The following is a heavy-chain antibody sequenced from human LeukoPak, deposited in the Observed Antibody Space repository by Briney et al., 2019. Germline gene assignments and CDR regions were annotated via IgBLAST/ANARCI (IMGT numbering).Heavy chain of an antibody. CDR1: GGTFTSYA. Sequence: GASVKVSCKASGGTFTSYAISWVRQAPGQGLEWMGGIIPIFGTANYAQKFQGRVTITTDESTSTAYIELSSLRSEDTAVYYCARAMVRGVISFDYWGQGTLVTVSS. CDR3: ARAMVRGVISFDY. V-gene: IGHV1-69*05. CDR2: IIPIFGTA. D-gene: IGHD3-10*01. J-gene: IGHJ4*02.